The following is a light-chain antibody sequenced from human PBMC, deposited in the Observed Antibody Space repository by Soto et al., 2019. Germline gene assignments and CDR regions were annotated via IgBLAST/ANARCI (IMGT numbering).Light chain of an antibody. CDR2: LNSDGSH. J-gene: IGLJ2*01. CDR3: QTWGSGIRVV. Sequence: QPVLTQSPSASASLGASVKLTCTLSSGHSSYAIAWHQQQPEKGPRYLMKLNSDGSHRKGDGIPDRFSGSSSGAERYLTISSHQSEDEADYYCQTWGSGIRVVFGGGTKVTVL. CDR1: SGHSSYA. V-gene: IGLV4-69*01.